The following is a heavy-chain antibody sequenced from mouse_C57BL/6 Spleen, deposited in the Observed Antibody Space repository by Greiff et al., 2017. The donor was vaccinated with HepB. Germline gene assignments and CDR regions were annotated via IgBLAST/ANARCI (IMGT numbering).Heavy chain of an antibody. Sequence: VQLQQSGPELVKPGASVKMSCKASGYTFTDYYMHWVKQKPGKGLEWIGEIYPGSGNTYYNEKFKGKATLTADTSSSTAYMQLSSLTSEDSAVYFCAYYYGSPYAMDFWGQGTSVTVSS. J-gene: IGHJ4*01. CDR2: YPGSGNTY. V-gene: IGHV1-83*01. CDR3: YYYGSPYAMDF. D-gene: IGHD1-1*01. CDR1: YTFTDYYM.